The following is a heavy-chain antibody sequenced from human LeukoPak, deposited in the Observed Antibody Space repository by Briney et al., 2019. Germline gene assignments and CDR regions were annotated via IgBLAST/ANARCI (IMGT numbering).Heavy chain of an antibody. Sequence: EASVKVSCKASGYTFTSYGISWVRQAPGQGLEWMGWISAYNGNTNYAQKLQGRVTMTTDTSTSTAYMELRSLGSDDTAVYYCARDTKVYDYVWGSFSYYFDYWGQGTLVTVSS. CDR3: ARDTKVYDYVWGSFSYYFDY. J-gene: IGHJ4*02. D-gene: IGHD3-16*01. CDR2: ISAYNGNT. V-gene: IGHV1-18*01. CDR1: GYTFTSYG.